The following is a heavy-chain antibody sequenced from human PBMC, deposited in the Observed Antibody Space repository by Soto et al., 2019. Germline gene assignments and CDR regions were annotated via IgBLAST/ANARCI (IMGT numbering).Heavy chain of an antibody. CDR3: ARVGLHFLGGPGGDCDFCALDY. CDR2: IIPILGIA. CDR1: GGTFSSYT. V-gene: IGHV1-69*02. D-gene: IGHD2-21*02. J-gene: IGHJ4*02. Sequence: QVQLVQSGAEVKKPGSSVKVSCKASGGTFSSYTISWVRQAPGQGLEWMGRIIPILGIANYAQKFQGRVTITADKSTSTAYMELSSLRSEDTAVYYCARVGLHFLGGPGGDCDFCALDYWGQGTLVTVSS.